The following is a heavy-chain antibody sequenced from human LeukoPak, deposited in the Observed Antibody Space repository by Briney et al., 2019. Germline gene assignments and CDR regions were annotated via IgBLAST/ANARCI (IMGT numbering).Heavy chain of an antibody. CDR2: IYYSGST. D-gene: IGHD5-24*01. CDR3: ARQMATNRDDYYYYGMDV. V-gene: IGHV4-59*08. J-gene: IGHJ6*02. CDR1: GVSISSYS. Sequence: KSSETLSLTCTFSGVSISSYSWSWVRQPPGRGLEWIGYIYYSGSTNYNPSLKSRVTISVDTSKNQFSLKLSSVTAADTAVYYCARQMATNRDDYYYYGMDVWGQGTTVTVSS.